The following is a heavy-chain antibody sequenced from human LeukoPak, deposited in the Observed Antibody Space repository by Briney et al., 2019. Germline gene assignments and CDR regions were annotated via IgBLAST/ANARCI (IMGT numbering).Heavy chain of an antibody. CDR1: GFTFSSYW. Sequence: GGSLRLSCATSGFTFSSYWMSWVRQAPGKGLEWVANINKDGGEKYYVDSVKGRFTISRDNAKNSLYLQMNSLRADDTAVYYCVKDSPPRYSGSPPAYWGQGTLVTVSS. D-gene: IGHD1-26*01. CDR3: VKDSPPRYSGSPPAY. J-gene: IGHJ4*02. CDR2: INKDGGEK. V-gene: IGHV3-7*03.